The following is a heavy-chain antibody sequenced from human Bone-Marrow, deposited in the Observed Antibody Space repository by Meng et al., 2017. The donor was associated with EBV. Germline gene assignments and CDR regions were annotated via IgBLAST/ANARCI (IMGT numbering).Heavy chain of an antibody. D-gene: IGHD3-9*01. V-gene: IGHV1-69*01. Sequence: QGERVQAGAGGKKPGSSVKVSCKASGGTFSSYAISWVRQAPGQGLEWMGGIIPIFGTANYAQKFQGRVTITADESTSTAYMELSSLRSEDTAVYYCARDSDILTGPGGYWGQGTLVTVSS. CDR1: GGTFSSYA. J-gene: IGHJ4*02. CDR2: IIPIFGTA. CDR3: ARDSDILTGPGGY.